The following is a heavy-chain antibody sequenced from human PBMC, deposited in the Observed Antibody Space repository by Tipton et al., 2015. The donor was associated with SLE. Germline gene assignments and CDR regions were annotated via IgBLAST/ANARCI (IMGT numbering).Heavy chain of an antibody. D-gene: IGHD3-3*01. CDR3: ARDRFLEWLLDY. V-gene: IGHV3-30-3*01. Sequence: SLRLSCAASGFTFSSYAMHWVRQAPGKGLEWVAVISYDGSNKYYADSVKGRFTISRDNSKNTLYLQMNSLRAEDTAVYYCARDRFLEWLLDYWGQGTLVTVSS. CDR1: GFTFSSYA. J-gene: IGHJ4*02. CDR2: ISYDGSNK.